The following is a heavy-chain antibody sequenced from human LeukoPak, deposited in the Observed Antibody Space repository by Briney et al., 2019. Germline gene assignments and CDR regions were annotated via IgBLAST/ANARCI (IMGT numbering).Heavy chain of an antibody. CDR3: AKDRNPYFDWLWAFDF. D-gene: IGHD3-9*01. V-gene: IGHV3-23*01. J-gene: IGHJ3*01. CDR2: ISGSGGST. CDR1: GFTFSSYA. Sequence: GGSLRLSCAASGFTFSSYAMSWVRQAPGKGLEWVSAISGSGGSTYYADSVKGRFTISRDNSKNTLYLQMNSLRAEDTAVYYCAKDRNPYFDWLWAFDFWGQGTMVTVSS.